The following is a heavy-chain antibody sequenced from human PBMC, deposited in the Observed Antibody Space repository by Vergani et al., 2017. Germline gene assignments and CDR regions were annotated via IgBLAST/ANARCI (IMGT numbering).Heavy chain of an antibody. Sequence: QVQLQQWGAGLLKPSETLSLTCAVSGGSFSGYYWSWIRQPPGKGLEWIGEINHSGSTNYNPSLKSRVTISVDTSKNQFSLKLSSVTAADTAVYYCARGGAMVSGFGEPHYYYMDVWGKGTTVTVSS. CDR1: GGSFSGYY. J-gene: IGHJ6*03. CDR2: INHSGST. D-gene: IGHD3-10*01. CDR3: ARGGAMVSGFGEPHYYYMDV. V-gene: IGHV4-34*01.